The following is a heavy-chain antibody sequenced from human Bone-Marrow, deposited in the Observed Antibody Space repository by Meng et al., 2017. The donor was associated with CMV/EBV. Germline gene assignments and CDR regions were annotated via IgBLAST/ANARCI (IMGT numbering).Heavy chain of an antibody. CDR2: ISYDGSKK. CDR3: ARDFTVVTPGDY. J-gene: IGHJ4*02. CDR1: GFTFRSYA. Sequence: GESLKLYCAASGFTFRSYAMHWVRQAPGKGLEWGAVISYDGSKKYYADSVRGRFTISRDNSKNTLNLQINSLRPEDSAVYYCARDFTVVTPGDYWGQGTLVTVSS. V-gene: IGHV3-30*04. D-gene: IGHD4-23*01.